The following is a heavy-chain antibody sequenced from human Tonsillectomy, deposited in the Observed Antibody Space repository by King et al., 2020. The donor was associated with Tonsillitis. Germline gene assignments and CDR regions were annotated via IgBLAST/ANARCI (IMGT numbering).Heavy chain of an antibody. D-gene: IGHD3-22*01. J-gene: IGHJ4*02. CDR3: ARDHDSSGYFYVIDY. V-gene: IGHV1-2*02. Sequence: QLVQSGAEVKKPGASVKVSCKASGYTFTGYFIYWVRQAPGQGVEWMGWINPNSGGTHYAQKFQGRVSMTRDTSIRTAYMELNRLRSDDTAVYFCARDHDSSGYFYVIDYWGQGTLVTVSS. CDR1: GYTFTGYF. CDR2: INPNSGGT.